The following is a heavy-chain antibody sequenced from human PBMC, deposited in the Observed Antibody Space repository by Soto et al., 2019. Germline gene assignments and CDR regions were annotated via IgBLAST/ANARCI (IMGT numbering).Heavy chain of an antibody. D-gene: IGHD3-22*01. V-gene: IGHV3-33*08. J-gene: IGHJ4*02. CDR2: IWDDGSNE. CDR3: ARDQTDSGGYSDS. Sequence: LRRPNSTSASTSRSNARPCVRLVAGKGREWVAIIWDDGSNEYYADSVTGRFAVSRDNFKNTVYLQVSKLRDEDTAVYFCARDQTDSGGYSDSWGQGTLVTVSS. CDR1: ASTSRSNA.